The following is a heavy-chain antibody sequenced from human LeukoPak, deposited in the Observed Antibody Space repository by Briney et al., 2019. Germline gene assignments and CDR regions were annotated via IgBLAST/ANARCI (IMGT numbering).Heavy chain of an antibody. CDR1: GFTVSSNY. Sequence: GGSLRLSCAASGFTVSSNYMIWVRQAPGKGLEWVSVIYTGGSTYYADSVKGRFTISRDNAKNSLYLQMNSLRAEDTAVYYCARASPNTVTTLQYFDYWGQGTLVTVSS. CDR2: IYTGGST. V-gene: IGHV3-66*01. D-gene: IGHD4-17*01. CDR3: ARASPNTVTTLQYFDY. J-gene: IGHJ4*02.